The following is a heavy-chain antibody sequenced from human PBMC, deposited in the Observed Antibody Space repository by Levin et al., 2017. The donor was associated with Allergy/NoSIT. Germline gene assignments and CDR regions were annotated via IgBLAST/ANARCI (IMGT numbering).Heavy chain of an antibody. V-gene: IGHV4-39*01. CDR1: GGSISSSISY. D-gene: IGHD3-9*01. CDR2: IYNSGST. CDR3: ARQCYDILTGYYYFDY. J-gene: IGHJ4*02. Sequence: SETLSLTCTVSGGSISSSISYWGWIRQAPGKGLEWIGSIYNSGSTYYNPSLKSRVTTSVDTSKNQVSLKLSSVTAADTAVYYCARQCYDILTGYYYFDYWGQGTLVTVSS.